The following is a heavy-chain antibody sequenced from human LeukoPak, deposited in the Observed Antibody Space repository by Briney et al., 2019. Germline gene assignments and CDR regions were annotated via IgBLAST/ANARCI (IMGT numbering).Heavy chain of an antibody. J-gene: IGHJ4*02. Sequence: GGSLRLSCAVSGFTFSSYAMTWVRQAPGKGLEWVSLITWDGGSTFYADSVQGRFTISRDNSKNSLYLQMNSLRTEDTAWYYCAQSLSSSSSYWGQGSMVTVSS. V-gene: IGHV3-43*02. D-gene: IGHD6-6*01. CDR3: AQSLSSSSSY. CDR1: GFTFSSYA. CDR2: ITWDGGST.